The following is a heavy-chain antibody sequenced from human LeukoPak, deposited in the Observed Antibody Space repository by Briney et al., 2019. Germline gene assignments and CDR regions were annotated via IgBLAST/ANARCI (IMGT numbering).Heavy chain of an antibody. CDR2: ISYDGSNK. CDR1: GFTFSSYA. D-gene: IGHD3-22*01. V-gene: IGHV3-30-3*01. Sequence: GGSLRLSCAASGFTFSSYAMHWVRQAPGKGLEWVAVISYDGSNKYYADSVKGRLTISRDNSKNTLYLQMSSLRAEDTAVYYCARSAMIVVVTTLDYWGQGTLVTVSS. CDR3: ARSAMIVVVTTLDY. J-gene: IGHJ4*02.